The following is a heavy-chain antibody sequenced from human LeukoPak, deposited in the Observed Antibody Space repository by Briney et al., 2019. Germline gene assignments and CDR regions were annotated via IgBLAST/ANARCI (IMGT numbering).Heavy chain of an antibody. D-gene: IGHD6-19*01. J-gene: IGHJ4*02. CDR1: GGSISSYY. CDR3: ARFVYSSGWFPFDY. V-gene: IGHV4-59*01. Sequence: PSETLSLTCTVSGGSISSYYWSWIRQPPGKGLEWIGYIYYSGSTNYNPSLKSRVTISVDTSKNQFPLKLSSVTAADTAVYYCARFVYSSGWFPFDYWGQGTLVTVSS. CDR2: IYYSGST.